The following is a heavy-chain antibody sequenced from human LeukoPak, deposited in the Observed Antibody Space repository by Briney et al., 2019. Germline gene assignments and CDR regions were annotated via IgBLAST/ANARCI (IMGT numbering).Heavy chain of an antibody. CDR3: ASGEFDYYDSIMF. CDR1: ALTFSSYW. D-gene: IGHD3-22*01. CDR2: INRDGSST. Sequence: GGSLRLSCAASALTFSSYWMHWVRQAPGKGLVWVSRINRDGSSTSYVDSVKGRFTISRDNAKNTLYLQMNSLRAEDTAVYYCASGEFDYYDSIMFGGQGTLVTVSS. J-gene: IGHJ4*02. V-gene: IGHV3-74*01.